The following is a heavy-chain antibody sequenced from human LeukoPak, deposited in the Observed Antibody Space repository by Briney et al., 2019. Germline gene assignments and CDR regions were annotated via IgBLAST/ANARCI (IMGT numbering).Heavy chain of an antibody. J-gene: IGHJ4*02. CDR2: ISYDGSNK. V-gene: IGHV3-30*04. Sequence: GGSLRLSCAASGFTFSSYAMHWVRQAPGKGLEWVAVISYDGSNKYYADSVKGRFTISRDNSKNTLYLQMNSLRAEDTAVYYCARDSGSYLDYWGQGTLVTVSS. CDR3: ARDSGSYLDY. CDR1: GFTFSSYA. D-gene: IGHD1-26*01.